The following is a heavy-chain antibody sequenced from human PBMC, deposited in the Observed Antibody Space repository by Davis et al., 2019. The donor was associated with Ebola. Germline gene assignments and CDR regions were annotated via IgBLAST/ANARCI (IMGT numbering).Heavy chain of an antibody. CDR3: ARDVYYDVLTGYYFDGESYYYGMDV. D-gene: IGHD3-9*01. CDR1: GGSISSSPYY. V-gene: IGHV4-39*01. J-gene: IGHJ6*04. Sequence: SETLSLTCSASGGSISSSPYYWGWIRQPPGKGLEWIGSISKSGTTYYSPSLRSRVTISVDTSKNQFSLRLSSVTAADTAVFYCARDVYYDVLTGYYFDGESYYYGMDVWGKGTTVTVSS. CDR2: ISKSGTT.